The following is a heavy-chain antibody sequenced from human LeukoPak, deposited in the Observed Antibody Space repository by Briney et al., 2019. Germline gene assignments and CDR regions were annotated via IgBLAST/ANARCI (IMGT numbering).Heavy chain of an antibody. CDR3: ARSAYWFDP. CDR1: GGSFSGYY. D-gene: IGHD2-2*01. J-gene: IGHJ5*02. V-gene: IGHV4-34*01. Sequence: SETLSLTCAVYGGSFSGYYWSWIRQPPGKGLEWIGEINHSGSTNYNPSLKSRVTISVDTSKNQFSLKLSSVTAADTAVHYCARSAYWFDPWGQGTLVTVSS. CDR2: INHSGST.